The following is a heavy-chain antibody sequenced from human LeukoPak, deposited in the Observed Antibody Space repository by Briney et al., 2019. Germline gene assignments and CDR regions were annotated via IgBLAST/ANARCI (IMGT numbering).Heavy chain of an antibody. CDR3: ARVMRGEPYDDAFDI. CDR1: GGSISSSSYY. Sequence: SETLSLTCTVSGGSISSSSYYWGWIRQPPGKGLEWIGSIYYSGSTYYNPSLKSRVTISVDTSKNQFSLKLSSVTAADTAVYYCARVMRGEPYDDAFDIWGQGTMVTVSS. D-gene: IGHD1-26*01. CDR2: IYYSGST. V-gene: IGHV4-39*07. J-gene: IGHJ3*02.